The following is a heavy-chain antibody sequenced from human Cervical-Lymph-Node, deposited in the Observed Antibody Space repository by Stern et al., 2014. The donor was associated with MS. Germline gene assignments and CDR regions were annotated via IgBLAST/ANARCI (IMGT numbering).Heavy chain of an antibody. CDR2: IRNKANNYVT. D-gene: IGHD2-8*01. Sequence: EVNLVESGGGLVQPGGSLKLSCAASGFDFGGPTMHWVRQASGQGLEWGGRIRNKANNYVTEYAASVKGRFTISRDDSKNTAYLEMNSLKTEDTAVYYCSRGYCTSFSCFCDSGGQGTLVTVSS. J-gene: IGHJ4*02. V-gene: IGHV3-73*01. CDR3: SRGYCTSFSCFCDS. CDR1: GFDFGGPT.